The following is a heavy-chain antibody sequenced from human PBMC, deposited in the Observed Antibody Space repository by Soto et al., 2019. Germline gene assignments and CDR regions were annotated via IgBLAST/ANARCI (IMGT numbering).Heavy chain of an antibody. CDR1: GYTFTSYG. D-gene: IGHD3-22*01. Sequence: QVQLVQSGAEVKKPGASVKVSCKASGYTFTSYGISWVRQAPGQGLEWMGWISGYNGNTNYAQRFQGRVTITADESTSTAYMELSSLRSEDTAVYYCASARYYYDSSGYYYDYYYGMDVWGQGTTVTVSS. V-gene: IGHV1-18*04. J-gene: IGHJ6*02. CDR2: ISGYNGNT. CDR3: ASARYYYDSSGYYYDYYYGMDV.